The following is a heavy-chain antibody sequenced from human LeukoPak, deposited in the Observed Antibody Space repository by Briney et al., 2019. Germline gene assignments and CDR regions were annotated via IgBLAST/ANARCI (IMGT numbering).Heavy chain of an antibody. J-gene: IGHJ4*02. CDR1: GGSFNGYY. CDR3: ARSPEIGDYYGSRLARYYFDF. CDR2: INPSGST. D-gene: IGHD3-10*01. V-gene: IGHV4-34*01. Sequence: KPSETLSRTCAVYGGSFNGYYWSWIRQPPGKGLEWIGEINPSGSTNYNPSLKSRLTISVDTSKNQFSLKLSSVTAADTAVYYCARSPEIGDYYGSRLARYYFDFWGQGTLVTVSS.